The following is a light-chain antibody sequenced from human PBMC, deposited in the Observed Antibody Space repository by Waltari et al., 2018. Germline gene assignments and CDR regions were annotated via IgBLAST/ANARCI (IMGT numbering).Light chain of an antibody. CDR2: WAS. CDR1: QSILYSSNHKNY. CDR3: HQYYTTPYT. V-gene: IGKV4-1*01. J-gene: IGKJ2*01. Sequence: DIVMTQSPDSLAVSLGERATFNCKSSQSILYSSNHKNYLAWYQQKPGQPLKLLIYWASTRESGVPDRFSGSGSGTDFSLTISSLQAEDVAVYYCHQYYTTPYTFGQGTKLEIK.